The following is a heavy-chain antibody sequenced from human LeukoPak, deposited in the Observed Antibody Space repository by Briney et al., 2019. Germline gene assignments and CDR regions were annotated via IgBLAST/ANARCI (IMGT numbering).Heavy chain of an antibody. D-gene: IGHD2-21*02. J-gene: IGHJ6*03. Sequence: SVKVSCKASGGILHSYGISWVRQASGQGLEWMGGIIPIFGTADYAQRFQGRVTITTDESTSTTYMELSSLRSEDTAMYFCARDDLTAHYMDVWGKGTAVTVSS. CDR3: ARDDLTAHYMDV. CDR1: GGILHSYG. V-gene: IGHV1-69*05. CDR2: IIPIFGTA.